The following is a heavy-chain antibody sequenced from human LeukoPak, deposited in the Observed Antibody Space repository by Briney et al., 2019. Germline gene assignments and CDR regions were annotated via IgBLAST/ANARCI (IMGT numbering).Heavy chain of an antibody. J-gene: IGHJ5*02. D-gene: IGHD3-22*01. Sequence: PSETLSLTCTVSGGSISSSSYYWGWIRQPPGKGLEWIGSIYYSGSTYYNPSLKSRVTISVDTSKNQFSLKLSSVTAADTAAYYCARLGYYDSSGYYPTFDPWGQGTLVTVSS. CDR1: GGSISSSSYY. V-gene: IGHV4-39*01. CDR2: IYYSGST. CDR3: ARLGYYDSSGYYPTFDP.